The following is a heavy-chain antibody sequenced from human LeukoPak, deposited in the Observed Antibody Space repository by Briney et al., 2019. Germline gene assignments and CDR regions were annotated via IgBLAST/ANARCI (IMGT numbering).Heavy chain of an antibody. D-gene: IGHD2-2*01. Sequence: SETLSLTCTVSGASISGAGFYWGWIRQPPGKGLEWIGSIYYGGSTYYNPSLKGRVTISVDTSNNHFSLKVNYVTTADTAVYYCATASSFGVYDFWGQGTLVTVSP. CDR2: IYYGGST. J-gene: IGHJ4*02. CDR1: GASISGAGFY. CDR3: ATASSFGVYDF. V-gene: IGHV4-39*02.